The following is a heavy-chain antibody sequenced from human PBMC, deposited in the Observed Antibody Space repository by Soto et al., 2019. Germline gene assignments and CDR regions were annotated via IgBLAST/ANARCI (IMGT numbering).Heavy chain of an antibody. CDR2: INHSGST. CDR3: ARVGCSGGSCYSGADYYYMDV. Sequence: SETLSLTCAVYGGSFSGYYWSWIRQPPGKGLEWIGEINHSGSTNYNPSLKSRVTISVDTSKNQFSLKLSSVTAADTAVYYCARVGCSGGSCYSGADYYYMDVWGKGTTVTVSS. CDR1: GGSFSGYY. V-gene: IGHV4-34*01. J-gene: IGHJ6*03. D-gene: IGHD2-15*01.